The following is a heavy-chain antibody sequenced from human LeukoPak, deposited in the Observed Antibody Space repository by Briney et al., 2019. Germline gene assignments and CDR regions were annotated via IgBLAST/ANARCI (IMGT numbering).Heavy chain of an antibody. V-gene: IGHV3-21*01. Sequence: PGGSLRLSCAASGFTFSSYSMNWVRQAPGKGLEWVSSISSSSSYIYYADSVKGRFTISRDNSKNTLYLQMNSLRAEDTAVYYCARAITIFGVDADYFDYWGQGTLVTVSS. J-gene: IGHJ4*02. CDR1: GFTFSSYS. D-gene: IGHD3-3*01. CDR2: ISSSSSYI. CDR3: ARAITIFGVDADYFDY.